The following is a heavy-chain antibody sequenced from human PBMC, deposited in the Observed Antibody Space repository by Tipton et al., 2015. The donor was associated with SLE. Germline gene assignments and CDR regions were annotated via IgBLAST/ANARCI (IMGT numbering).Heavy chain of an antibody. Sequence: LRLSCTVSGGSVSSSSKYWAWIRQPPGKGLEWIGSIYYTGTTTYYNPFLKSRVTMSVDTSKNQFSLRLTSVIAADTAVYYCARLHGYSYGLNWFDPWGQGTLISVSS. CDR2: IYYTGTTT. CDR1: GGSVSSSSKY. CDR3: ARLHGYSYGLNWFDP. D-gene: IGHD5-18*01. J-gene: IGHJ5*02. V-gene: IGHV4-39*07.